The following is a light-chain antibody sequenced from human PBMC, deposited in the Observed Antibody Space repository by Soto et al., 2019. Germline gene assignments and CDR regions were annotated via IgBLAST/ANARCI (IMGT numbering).Light chain of an antibody. V-gene: IGLV2-14*01. CDR3: SPSTHSSTGV. CDR1: NSDVGGYNY. Sequence: QSALTQPASVSGSPGQSITISCTGTNSDVGGYNYVSWYQQHPGKAPKLMIYEVSDRPSGVSNRFSGSKSGNTASLTISGLQAEDEADYYCSPSTHSSTGVLGEATKLPV. J-gene: IGLJ3*02. CDR2: EVS.